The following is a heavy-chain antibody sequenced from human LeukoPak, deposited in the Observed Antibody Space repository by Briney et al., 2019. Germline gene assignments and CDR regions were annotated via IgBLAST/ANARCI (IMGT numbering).Heavy chain of an antibody. V-gene: IGHV4-34*01. J-gene: IGHJ4*02. CDR2: INHSGST. D-gene: IGHD3-10*01. CDR1: GGTFSGYY. Sequence: SETLSLTCAVYGGTFSGYYWSWPRHPPGQGPESIGEINHSGSTNYNPSLTSRVTISVDTSKNQFSLKLSSVTAAYTAVYYCARRPPATYGSARYSPYYFDYWGQGTPLTVSS. CDR3: ARRPPATYGSARYSPYYFDY.